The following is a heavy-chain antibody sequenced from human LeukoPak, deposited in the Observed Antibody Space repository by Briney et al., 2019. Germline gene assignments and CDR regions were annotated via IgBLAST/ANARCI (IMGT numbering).Heavy chain of an antibody. CDR2: TYYRSEWFY. CDR1: GDSVSSNIDA. J-gene: IGHJ4*02. CDR3: ARGRYNSFDY. D-gene: IGHD1-14*01. Sequence: SQTLSLTCAIAGDSVSSNIDAWNWIRQSPSRGLEWLGRTYYRSEWFYAYAVSVKSRIAINPDTSKNQFSLQMTSVTPEDTAVYYCARGRYNSFDYWGRGTPVTVSS. V-gene: IGHV6-1*01.